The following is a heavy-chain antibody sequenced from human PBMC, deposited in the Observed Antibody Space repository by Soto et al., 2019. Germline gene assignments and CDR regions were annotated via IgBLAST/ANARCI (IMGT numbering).Heavy chain of an antibody. D-gene: IGHD3-10*01. Sequence: QVQLVQSGAEVKKPGSSVKVSCKASGGTFSSYAISWVRQAPGQGLEWMGGIIPIFGTANYAQKFQGRVTITADESTCTAYMELRSLRSEDTAVYYCARALLWFGELDLYYFDYWGQGTLVTVSS. CDR3: ARALLWFGELDLYYFDY. J-gene: IGHJ4*02. CDR2: IIPIFGTA. V-gene: IGHV1-69*01. CDR1: GGTFSSYA.